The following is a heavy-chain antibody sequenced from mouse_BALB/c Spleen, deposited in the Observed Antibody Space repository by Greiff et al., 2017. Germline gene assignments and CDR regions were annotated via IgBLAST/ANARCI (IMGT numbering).Heavy chain of an antibody. CDR1: GFNIKDYY. Sequence: EVKLQQSGAELVRSGASVKLSCTASGFNIKDYYMHWVKQRPEQGLEWIGWIDPENGDTEYAPKFQGKATMTADTSSNTAYLQLSSLTSEDTAVYYCNEATTVVADYAMDYWGQGTSVTVSS. J-gene: IGHJ4*01. CDR2: IDPENGDT. D-gene: IGHD1-1*01. V-gene: IGHV14-4*02. CDR3: NEATTVVADYAMDY.